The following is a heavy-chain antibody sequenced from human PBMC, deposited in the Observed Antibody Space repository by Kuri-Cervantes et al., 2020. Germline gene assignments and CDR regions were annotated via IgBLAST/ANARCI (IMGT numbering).Heavy chain of an antibody. D-gene: IGHD2-2*02. CDR2: MNPNSGNT. CDR1: GYTFTSYG. Sequence: ASVKVSCKASGYTFTSYGISWVRQAPGQGLEWMGWMNPNSGNTGYAQKFQGRVTMTRNTSISTAYMELSSLRSEDTAVYYCARGGRYCSSTSCYTRWELYYYYGMDVWGQGTTVTVSS. CDR3: ARGGRYCSSTSCYTRWELYYYYGMDV. J-gene: IGHJ6*02. V-gene: IGHV1-8*02.